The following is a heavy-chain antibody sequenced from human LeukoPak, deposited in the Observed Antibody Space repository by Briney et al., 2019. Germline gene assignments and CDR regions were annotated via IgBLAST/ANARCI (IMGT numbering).Heavy chain of an antibody. CDR1: GFTFDDYG. CDR2: INWNGGST. J-gene: IGHJ4*02. V-gene: IGHV3-20*04. CDR3: ARFPYDYDSSGYYTLYYFDY. Sequence: GGSLRLSCAASGFTFDDYGMSWVRQAPGKGLEWVSGINWNGGSTGYADSVKGRFTISRDNAKNSLYLQMNSLRAEDTALYYCARFPYDYDSSGYYTLYYFDYWGQGTLVTVSS. D-gene: IGHD3-22*01.